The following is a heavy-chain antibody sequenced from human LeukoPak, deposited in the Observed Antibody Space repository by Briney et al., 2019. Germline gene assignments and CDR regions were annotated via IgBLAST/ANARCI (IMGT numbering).Heavy chain of an antibody. V-gene: IGHV3-30*02. D-gene: IGHD3-22*01. J-gene: IGHJ4*02. CDR1: GFTFSDYG. CDR2: IQYDGSNK. Sequence: GGSLRLSCAASGFTFSDYGIHWVRQPPGKGLEWVAFIQYDGSNKYYADSVKGRFTISRDNSKNTLYLQMNSLRAEDTALYYCAKNFYDSSGCYPFDYWGQGTLVTVSS. CDR3: AKNFYDSSGCYPFDY.